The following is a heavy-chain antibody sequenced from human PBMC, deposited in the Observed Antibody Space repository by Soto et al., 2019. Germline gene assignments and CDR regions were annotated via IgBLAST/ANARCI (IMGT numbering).Heavy chain of an antibody. CDR2: IYYSGIT. J-gene: IGHJ6*02. Sequence: SETLSLTCTVSGGSISSGGYYWSWIRQHPGKGLEWIGYIYYSGITYYNPSLKSRVTISVDTSKNQFSLKLSSVTAADTAVYYCAGTYYDFWSGPRPHYYYYGMDVWGQGTTVTV. V-gene: IGHV4-31*03. D-gene: IGHD3-3*01. CDR1: GGSISSGGYY. CDR3: AGTYYDFWSGPRPHYYYYGMDV.